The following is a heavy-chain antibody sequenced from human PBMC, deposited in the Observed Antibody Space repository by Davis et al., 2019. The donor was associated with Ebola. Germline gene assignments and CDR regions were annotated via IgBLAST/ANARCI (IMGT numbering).Heavy chain of an antibody. V-gene: IGHV4-31*03. CDR1: GGSISSGGYY. D-gene: IGHD3-22*01. J-gene: IGHJ4*02. Sequence: PSETLSLTCTVSGGSISSGGYYWSWIRQHPGKGLEWIGYIYYSGSTYYNPSLKSRVTISVDTSKNQFSLKLSSVTAADTAVYYCARGPLTEIDYYYDSSGYYADYWGQGTLVTVSS. CDR2: IYYSGST. CDR3: ARGPLTEIDYYYDSSGYYADY.